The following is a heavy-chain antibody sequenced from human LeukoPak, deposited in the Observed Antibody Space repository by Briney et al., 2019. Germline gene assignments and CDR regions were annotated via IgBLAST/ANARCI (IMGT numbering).Heavy chain of an antibody. V-gene: IGHV3-30*04. CDR2: ISYDGSNK. CDR1: GFSFSSYA. CDR3: ARDLVVGATFGAIDY. J-gene: IGHJ4*02. D-gene: IGHD1-26*01. Sequence: TGGSLRLSCAASGFSFSSYAMHWVRQSPGKGLQWVAVISYDGSNKYYADSVKGRFTISRDKSKNTLYLQMNSLRAEDTAVYYCARDLVVGATFGAIDYWGQGTLVTVSS.